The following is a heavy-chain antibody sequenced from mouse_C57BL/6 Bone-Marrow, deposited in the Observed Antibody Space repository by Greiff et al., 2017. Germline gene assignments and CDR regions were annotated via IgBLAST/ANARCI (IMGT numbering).Heavy chain of an antibody. CDR3: ARPSDYVWFAY. J-gene: IGHJ3*01. Sequence: VQLQQSGPGLVQPSQSLSITCTVSGFSLTSYGVHWVRQSPGKGLEWLGVIWSGGSTDYNAAFISRLSISKDNSTSQVFFRMNSLQADDTAIYYCARPSDYVWFAYWGQGTLVTVSA. V-gene: IGHV2-2*01. D-gene: IGHD2-4*01. CDR2: IWSGGST. CDR1: GFSLTSYG.